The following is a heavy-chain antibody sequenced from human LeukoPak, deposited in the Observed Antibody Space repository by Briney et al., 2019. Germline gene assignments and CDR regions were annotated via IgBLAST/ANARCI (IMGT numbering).Heavy chain of an antibody. CDR3: AREPPGIAVAGTLDY. J-gene: IGHJ4*02. V-gene: IGHV3-23*01. CDR2: ISGSGGST. CDR1: GFTLSSYA. D-gene: IGHD6-19*01. Sequence: GGSLRLSCAASGFTLSSYAISWVRQAPGKGLEWVSAISGSGGSTYYADSVKGRFTISRDNSKNTLYLQMNSLRAEDTAVYYCAREPPGIAVAGTLDYWGQGTLVTVSS.